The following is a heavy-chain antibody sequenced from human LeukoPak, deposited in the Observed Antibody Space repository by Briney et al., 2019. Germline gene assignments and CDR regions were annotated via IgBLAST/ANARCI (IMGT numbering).Heavy chain of an antibody. D-gene: IGHD7-27*01. Sequence: SETLSLTCTVSSGSISTSNYYWGWVRQPPGKALEWIGNIFYSGSTYYSPSLKSRVTISLDTSKNQFSLKLSSVTAADTAVYFCARGFRGDNFDYWGQGTLVTVSS. CDR1: SGSISTSNYY. CDR2: IFYSGST. V-gene: IGHV4-39*07. CDR3: ARGFRGDNFDY. J-gene: IGHJ4*02.